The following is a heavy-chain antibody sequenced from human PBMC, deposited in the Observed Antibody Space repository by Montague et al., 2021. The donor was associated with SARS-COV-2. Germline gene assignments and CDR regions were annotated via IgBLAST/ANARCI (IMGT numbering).Heavy chain of an antibody. Sequence: CAISGDSVSSNSAAWNWIRQSPSRGLAWLGRTYYRSKWYNEYAVSVKSRITINPDTSKNQFSLQLNSVTPEDTVVYYCARGSSGYYTPRPFDYWGQGTLVTVSS. CDR2: TYYRSKWYN. J-gene: IGHJ4*02. V-gene: IGHV6-1*01. D-gene: IGHD3-22*01. CDR3: ARGSSGYYTPRPFDY. CDR1: GDSVSSNSAA.